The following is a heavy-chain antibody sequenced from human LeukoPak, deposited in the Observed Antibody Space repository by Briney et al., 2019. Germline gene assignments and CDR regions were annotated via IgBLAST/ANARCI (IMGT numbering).Heavy chain of an antibody. CDR1: GFTFSSYS. CDR2: ISTRSSYI. V-gene: IGHV3-21*06. J-gene: IGHJ6*02. D-gene: IGHD3-22*01. CDR3: ARRPYSDTSGRLSDV. Sequence: GGSLRLSCAASGFTFSSYSMNWVRQAPGKGLDWVSSISTRSSYIHYADSVKGRFTISRDNAKNSLYLQMNSLRDEDTAVYFCARRPYSDTSGRLSDVWGQGTTVTVSS.